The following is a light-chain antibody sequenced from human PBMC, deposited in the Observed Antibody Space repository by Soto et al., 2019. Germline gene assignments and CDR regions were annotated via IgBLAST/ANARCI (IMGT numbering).Light chain of an antibody. J-gene: IGLJ1*01. CDR2: DVS. CDR1: SSDVGGYKY. V-gene: IGLV2-14*01. CDR3: DSYTSSSSSV. Sequence: QSALTQPASVSGSPGQSITISCTGTSSDVGGYKYVSWYQQHPGKAPKLMIYDVSNRPSGVSDRFSGSKSGNTASLTISVLQSEDEAVYYCDSYTSSSSSVFGTGTKLTVL.